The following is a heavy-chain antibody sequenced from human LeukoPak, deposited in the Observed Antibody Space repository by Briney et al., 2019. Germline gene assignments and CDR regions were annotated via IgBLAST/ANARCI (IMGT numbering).Heavy chain of an antibody. D-gene: IGHD3-10*01. CDR2: IYPYTGAT. V-gene: IGHV1-2*02. Sequence: ASVKVSCKASGYTFSGTGWYLYWLRQAPGQGLECMGWIYPYTGATHYAQKFQGRVAMTRDTSISTAYMELSRLRPDATAVYYCARDGPAQMVDFDYWGQGPLVTVSS. CDR3: ARDGPAQMVDFDY. J-gene: IGHJ4*02. CDR1: GYTFSGTGWY.